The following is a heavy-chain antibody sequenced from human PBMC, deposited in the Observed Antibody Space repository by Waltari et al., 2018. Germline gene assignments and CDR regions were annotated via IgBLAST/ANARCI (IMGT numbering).Heavy chain of an antibody. D-gene: IGHD2-15*01. Sequence: QVQLVQSGNEVMKPGASVKVSCKASGSHFTRPSIHWVRQAPGQGPEWLGWINRNNGNTKFAQKFQGRVSLTTDTSTSTAYMDLRSLTSDDTAVYYCARDYCSGDGCSLDCWGQGTLVTVSS. V-gene: IGHV1-18*04. CDR2: INRNNGNT. CDR3: ARDYCSGDGCSLDC. J-gene: IGHJ4*02. CDR1: GSHFTRPS.